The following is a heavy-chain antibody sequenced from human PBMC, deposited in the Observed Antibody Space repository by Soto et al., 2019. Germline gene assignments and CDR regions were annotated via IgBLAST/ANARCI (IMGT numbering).Heavy chain of an antibody. D-gene: IGHD4-17*01. CDR2: ISSSSSTI. Sequence: GGSLRLSCAASGFTFSSYSMNCVRQAPGKGLEWVSYISSSSSTIYYADSVKGRFTISRDNAKNSLYLQMNSLRDEDTAVYYCARDAAMPQHDYGDYGNYYYYGMDVWGQGTTVTVSS. J-gene: IGHJ6*02. CDR1: GFTFSSYS. CDR3: ARDAAMPQHDYGDYGNYYYYGMDV. V-gene: IGHV3-48*02.